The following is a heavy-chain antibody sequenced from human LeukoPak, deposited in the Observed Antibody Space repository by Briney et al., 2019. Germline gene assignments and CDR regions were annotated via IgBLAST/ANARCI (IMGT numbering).Heavy chain of an antibody. Sequence: PGGSLRLSCSASGFTFSSYAVHWVRQAPGKGLEYVSAISSNGGSTYYADSVKGRFTISRDNSKNTLYLQMNSLRAEDTAVYYCARDLGDSSGYFDYWGQGTLVTVSS. J-gene: IGHJ4*02. CDR1: GFTFSSYA. V-gene: IGHV3-64*04. CDR3: ARDLGDSSGYFDY. CDR2: ISSNGGST. D-gene: IGHD3-22*01.